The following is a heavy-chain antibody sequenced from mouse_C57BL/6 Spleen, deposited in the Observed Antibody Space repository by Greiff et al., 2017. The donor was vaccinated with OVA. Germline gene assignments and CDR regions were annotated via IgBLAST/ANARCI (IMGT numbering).Heavy chain of an antibody. Sequence: QVQLKQPGAELVKPGASVKLSCKASGYTFTSYWMQWVKQRPGQGLEWIGEIDPSDSYTNYNQKFKGKATLTVDTSSSTAYMQLSSLTSEDSAVYYCAREERDYYYGSRSDYWGQGTTLTVSS. CDR3: AREERDYYYGSRSDY. V-gene: IGHV1-50*01. J-gene: IGHJ2*01. CDR2: IDPSDSYT. D-gene: IGHD1-1*01. CDR1: GYTFTSYW.